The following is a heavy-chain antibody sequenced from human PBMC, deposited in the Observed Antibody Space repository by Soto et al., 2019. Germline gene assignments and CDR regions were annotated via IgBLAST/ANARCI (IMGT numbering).Heavy chain of an antibody. CDR2: ISYDGSNK. CDR1: GFTFSSYA. D-gene: IGHD3-10*01. V-gene: IGHV3-30-3*01. Sequence: GGSLRLSCAASGFTFSSYAMHWVRQPPGKGLEWVAVISYDGSNKYYADSVKGRFTISRDNSKNTLYLQMNSLRAEDTAVYYCARDSDRAFEIWGQGTMGTVSS. CDR3: ARDSDRAFEI. J-gene: IGHJ3*02.